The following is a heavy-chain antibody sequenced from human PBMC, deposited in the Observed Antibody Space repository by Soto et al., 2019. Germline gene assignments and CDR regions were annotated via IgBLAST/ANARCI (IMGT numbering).Heavy chain of an antibody. Sequence: ASVKVSCKASGGTFSSYTISWVRQAPGQGLEWMGRIIPILGIVKYAQKFQGRVTITADKSTSTAYMELSSLRSEDTAVYYCARDALGTTVTGLYYMDVWGKGTTVTVSS. J-gene: IGHJ6*03. V-gene: IGHV1-69*04. CDR3: ARDALGTTVTGLYYMDV. CDR1: GGTFSSYT. CDR2: IIPILGIV. D-gene: IGHD4-4*01.